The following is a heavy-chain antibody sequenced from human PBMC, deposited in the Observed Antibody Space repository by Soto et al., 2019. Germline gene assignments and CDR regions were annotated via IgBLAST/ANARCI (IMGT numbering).Heavy chain of an antibody. V-gene: IGHV1-69*13. J-gene: IGHJ4*02. CDR3: ASRHAQSSWRYDILTGYYLRPDY. CDR2: IIPIFGTA. D-gene: IGHD3-9*01. CDR1: GAASTSYA. Sequence: SVTVSCQASGAASTSYAISWVQQAPGQGLEWRGGIIPIFGTANYAQKFQGRVTITADESTSTAYMELSSLRSEDTAVYYCASRHAQSSWRYDILTGYYLRPDYWGQGTLVTVSS.